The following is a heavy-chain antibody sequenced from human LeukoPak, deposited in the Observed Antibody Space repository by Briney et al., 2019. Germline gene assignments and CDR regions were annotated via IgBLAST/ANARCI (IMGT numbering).Heavy chain of an antibody. D-gene: IGHD6-19*01. CDR3: ARDNQYNSGLSFDT. Sequence: PSETLSLSCTVSGGSMTNYYWSWMRRPPGKGLEWIGSIYYNGNTNYNPSVKSRVTISIDTSKKQFYLRLSSVTAADTALYFCARDNQYNSGLSFDTWRQGILVTVSS. CDR2: IYYNGNT. V-gene: IGHV4-59*01. CDR1: GGSMTNYY. J-gene: IGHJ5*02.